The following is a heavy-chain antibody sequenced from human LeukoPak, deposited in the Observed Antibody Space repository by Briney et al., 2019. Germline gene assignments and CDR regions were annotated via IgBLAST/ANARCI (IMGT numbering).Heavy chain of an antibody. D-gene: IGHD5-18*01. CDR2: IYYSGST. J-gene: IGHJ4*02. V-gene: IGHV4-39*07. CDR3: ARTPDTAMGLFDY. CDR1: GVSISSSSYY. Sequence: PAETLSLTCTVSGVSISSSSYYWGWVRQPPGKGLEGIGSIYYSGSTYYNPSLKSRVTISVDTSKNQFSLKLSSVTAADTAVYYCARTPDTAMGLFDYWGQGTLVTVSS.